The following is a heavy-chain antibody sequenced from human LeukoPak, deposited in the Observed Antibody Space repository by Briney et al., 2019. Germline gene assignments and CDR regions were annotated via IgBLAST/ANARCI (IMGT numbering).Heavy chain of an antibody. CDR2: VDYSGST. CDR1: GAPLNNYY. Sequence: SETLSLTCTVSGAPLNNYYWNWVRPPPGKELEWIGNVDYSGSTRYNPSLKSRATMSLDSSKNQFSLRLTSVTAADMAVYYCAMQVGIYGDYNNWFDPWGQGARVTVSS. V-gene: IGHV4-59*08. CDR3: AMQVGIYGDYNNWFDP. J-gene: IGHJ5*02. D-gene: IGHD4-17*01.